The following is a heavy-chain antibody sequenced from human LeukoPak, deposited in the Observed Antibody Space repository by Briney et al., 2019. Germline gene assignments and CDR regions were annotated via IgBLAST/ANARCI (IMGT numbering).Heavy chain of an antibody. CDR1: GGTFSNFA. CDR2: IIPIVDVT. CDR3: AREMGDREFYFDY. V-gene: IGHV1-69*04. Sequence: SVKVSCKASGGTFSNFAFSWVRQAPGQGLQWVGRIIPIVDVTSYAQNFEGRVTITADESTTTAYMELSSLRSEDTAVYYCAREMGDREFYFDYWGQGTLVTVSS. J-gene: IGHJ4*02. D-gene: IGHD3-10*01.